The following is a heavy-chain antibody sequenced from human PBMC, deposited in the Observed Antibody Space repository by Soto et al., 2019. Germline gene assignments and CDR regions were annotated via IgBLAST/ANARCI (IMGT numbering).Heavy chain of an antibody. CDR3: ATLPDWGSGSN. CDR2: IYYSGNT. D-gene: IGHD3-10*01. J-gene: IGHJ4*02. V-gene: IGHV4-39*01. Sequence: QLQLQESGPGLVKPSETLSLTCTVSGGSIRSSSYYWGWIRQSPGRGLEWIGNIYYSGNTYYNSSLQRRVPISIDTSKNQFSLKLSSVTAADTAVYYCATLPDWGSGSNWGQGTLVTVSS. CDR1: GGSIRSSSYY.